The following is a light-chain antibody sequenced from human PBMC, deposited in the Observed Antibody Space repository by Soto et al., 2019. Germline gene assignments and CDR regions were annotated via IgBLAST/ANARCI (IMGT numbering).Light chain of an antibody. Sequence: DIQMTQSPSSVSASVGDTVTITCRASQGINNWLAWYQQKPGKAPKLLIYAASSLQSGVPSRFSGSGSGTDFTLSIISLQPEDFATYYCQEANNFPITFGGGTKVEIK. CDR1: QGINNW. V-gene: IGKV1D-12*01. CDR3: QEANNFPIT. J-gene: IGKJ4*01. CDR2: AAS.